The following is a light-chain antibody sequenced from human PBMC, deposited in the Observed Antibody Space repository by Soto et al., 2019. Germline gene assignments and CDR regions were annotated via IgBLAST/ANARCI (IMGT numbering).Light chain of an antibody. Sequence: EIVMQQSPVTMSVSPGESAPLSCRARQSVPNSYLAWYQQKPGQAPRLLIFGASTRAAGIPARFSGSGSGTEFTLTIRSLQSEDFAVYYCQKYSNWPKITFGQGTRLEIK. CDR3: QKYSNWPKIT. V-gene: IGKV3-15*01. CDR1: QSVPNSY. J-gene: IGKJ5*01. CDR2: GAS.